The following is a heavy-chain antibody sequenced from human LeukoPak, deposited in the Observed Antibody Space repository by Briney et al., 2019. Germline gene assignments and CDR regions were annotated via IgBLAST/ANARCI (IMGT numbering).Heavy chain of an antibody. D-gene: IGHD3-10*01. CDR2: INPNSGGT. Sequence: ASVKVSCKASGYTLTGYYMHWVRQAPGQGLEWMGWINPNSGGTNYAQKFQGRVTMTRDTSISTAYMELSRLRSDDTAVYYCAREHSITMVRGESYGMDVWGQGTTVTVSS. CDR3: AREHSITMVRGESYGMDV. J-gene: IGHJ6*02. V-gene: IGHV1-2*02. CDR1: GYTLTGYY.